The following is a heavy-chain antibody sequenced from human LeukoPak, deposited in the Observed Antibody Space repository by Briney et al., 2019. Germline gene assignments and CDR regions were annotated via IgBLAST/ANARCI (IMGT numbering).Heavy chain of an antibody. CDR3: AKGDSYYDFCLDV. CDR1: GFTFSSYA. J-gene: IGHJ6*02. Sequence: GALRLSCTASGFTFSSYAMSWVRQAPGKGLEWVSAISGSGDSTDYADSVKGRFTISRDNSKDTLYLQMNSLRAEDTAVYYCAKGDSYYDFCLDVWGRGTTVTVSS. CDR2: ISGSGDST. D-gene: IGHD3-3*01. V-gene: IGHV3-23*01.